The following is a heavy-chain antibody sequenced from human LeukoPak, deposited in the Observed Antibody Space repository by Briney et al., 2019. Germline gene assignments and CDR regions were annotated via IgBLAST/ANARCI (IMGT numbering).Heavy chain of an antibody. Sequence: SETLSLTCAVYGGSFSGYYWSWIRQPPGKGLEWIGEINHSGSTNYNPSLKSRVTISVDTSKNQFSLKLSSVTAADTAVYYCARAYGPNSPLYWGQGTLVTVSS. D-gene: IGHD4-23*01. CDR3: ARAYGPNSPLY. CDR1: GGSFSGYY. V-gene: IGHV4-34*01. J-gene: IGHJ4*02. CDR2: INHSGST.